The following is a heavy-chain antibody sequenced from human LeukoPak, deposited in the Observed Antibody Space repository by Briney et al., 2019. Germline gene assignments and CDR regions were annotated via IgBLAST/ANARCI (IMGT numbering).Heavy chain of an antibody. J-gene: IGHJ6*02. CDR2: IYYSGST. V-gene: IGHV4-59*01. Sequence: SETLSLTCTVSGGSISSYYWSWIRQPPGKGLEWIGYIYYSGSTNYNPSLKSRVTISVDTSKNQFSLKLSSVTAADTAVYYCARSGYYYGMDVWGQGTTVTVSS. CDR3: ARSGYYYGMDV. D-gene: IGHD1-26*01. CDR1: GGSISSYY.